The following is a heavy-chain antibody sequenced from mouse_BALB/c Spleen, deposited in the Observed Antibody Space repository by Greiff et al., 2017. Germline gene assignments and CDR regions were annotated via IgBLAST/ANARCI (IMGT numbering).Heavy chain of an antibody. J-gene: IGHJ3*01. CDR2: IRNKANGYTT. D-gene: IGHD2-14*01. CDR1: GFTFTDYY. CDR3: ARAAAAYYRYDGSTFAY. V-gene: IGHV7-3*02. Sequence: EVKLVESGGGLVQPGGSLRLSCATSGFTFTDYYMSWVRQPPGKALEWLGFIRNKANGYTTEYSASVKGRFTISRDNSQSILYLQMNTLRAEDSATYYCARAAAAYYRYDGSTFAYWGQGTLVTVSA.